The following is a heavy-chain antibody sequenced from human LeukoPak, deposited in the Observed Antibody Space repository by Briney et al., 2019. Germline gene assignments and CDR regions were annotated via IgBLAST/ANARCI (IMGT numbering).Heavy chain of an antibody. CDR2: ISSTSSYI. J-gene: IGHJ4*02. V-gene: IGHV3-21*06. Sequence: GGSLRLSCAASGFTFSSYSMNWVRQAPGKGLEWVSCISSTSSYIYYADSVKGRFTISRDNAKNSLYLQMDNLRADDTAVYYCARAGLYSTSGLEYWGQGTLVTVSS. CDR1: GFTFSSYS. D-gene: IGHD2-2*01. CDR3: ARAGLYSTSGLEY.